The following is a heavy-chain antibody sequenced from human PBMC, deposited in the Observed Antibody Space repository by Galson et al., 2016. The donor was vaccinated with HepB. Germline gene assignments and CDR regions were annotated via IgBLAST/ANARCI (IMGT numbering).Heavy chain of an antibody. Sequence: SETLSLTCTVSGVSIRSYYWSWIRQPPGKGLEWIGYFYYSGTTNYNPSLRSRVTISMDTSKSQFSLKLSSVTATDTAVYFCARAGGVYASSFVALDVWGQGTTVTVSS. CDR2: FYYSGTT. CDR3: ARAGGVYASSFVALDV. J-gene: IGHJ6*02. V-gene: IGHV4-59*01. D-gene: IGHD6-6*01. CDR1: GVSIRSYY.